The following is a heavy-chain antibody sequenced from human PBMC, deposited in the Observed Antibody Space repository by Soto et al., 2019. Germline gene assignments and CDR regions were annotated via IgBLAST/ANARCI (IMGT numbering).Heavy chain of an antibody. CDR2: INPSGGST. CDR3: ARPDYYGSGSYWSLMDV. D-gene: IGHD3-10*01. V-gene: IGHV1-46*03. CDR1: GYTFTSYY. Sequence: PGESLKISCKGSGYTFTSYYMHWVRQAPGQGLEWMGIINPSGGSTSYAQKFQGRVTMTRDTSTSTVYMELSSLRSEDTAVYYCARPDYYGSGSYWSLMDVWGQGTTVTVS. J-gene: IGHJ6*02.